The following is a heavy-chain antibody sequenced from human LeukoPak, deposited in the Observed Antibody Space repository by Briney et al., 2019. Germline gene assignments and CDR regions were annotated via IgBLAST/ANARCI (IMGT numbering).Heavy chain of an antibody. J-gene: IGHJ4*02. CDR2: INPNNGVT. CDR3: ARDQGIEMAEDY. V-gene: IGHV1-2*02. CDR1: GYTFTAYY. Sequence: GASVKVSCKASGYTFTAYYMHWVRQTPGQGLEWMAWINPNNGVTDYAQKFQGRITVTRDTSISTAYMELRSLTSDDTAIYYCARDQGIEMAEDYWGQGTLVTVSS. D-gene: IGHD5-24*01.